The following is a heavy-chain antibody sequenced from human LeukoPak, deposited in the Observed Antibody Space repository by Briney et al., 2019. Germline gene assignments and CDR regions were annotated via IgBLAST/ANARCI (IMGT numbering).Heavy chain of an antibody. CDR1: GYTFTSYG. J-gene: IGHJ4*02. CDR3: TRVTVSGYGGDY. CDR2: ISACNGNT. V-gene: IGHV1-18*01. Sequence: GASVKVSCKASGYTFTSYGISWVRQAPGQGLEWMGWISACNGNTNHAQKLQGRVTMTTDTSTNTAYMELRSLTSDDTAVYYCTRVTVSGYGGDYWGQGTLVTVSS. D-gene: IGHD5-12*01.